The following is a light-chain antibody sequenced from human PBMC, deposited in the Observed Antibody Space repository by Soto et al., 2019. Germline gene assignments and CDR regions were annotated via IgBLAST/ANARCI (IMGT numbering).Light chain of an antibody. CDR1: QNVSSTY. J-gene: IGKJ1*01. CDR2: AAS. CDR3: QQYGTSPRT. V-gene: IGKV3-20*01. Sequence: VLTQSPGTVSLSPGESATLSCRASQNVSSTYLAWYQQKPGQAPRLLIYAASSRATGVPTRFSGSGSGPDFTLTISRLEPDDFAVYYCQQYGTSPRTFGQGTKVDIK.